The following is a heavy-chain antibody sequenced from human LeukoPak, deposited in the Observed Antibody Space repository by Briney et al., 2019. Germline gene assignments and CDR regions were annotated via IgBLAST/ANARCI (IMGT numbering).Heavy chain of an antibody. V-gene: IGHV1-69*05. CDR2: IIPIFGTA. CDR1: GGTFSSYA. J-gene: IGHJ3*02. Sequence: SVKVSCKASGGTFSSYAISWMRQAPGQGLEWMGRIIPIFGTANYAQKFQGRVTITTDESTSTAYMELSSLRSEDTAVYYCASTVVAAPDAFDIWGQGTMVTVSS. CDR3: ASTVVAAPDAFDI. D-gene: IGHD2-15*01.